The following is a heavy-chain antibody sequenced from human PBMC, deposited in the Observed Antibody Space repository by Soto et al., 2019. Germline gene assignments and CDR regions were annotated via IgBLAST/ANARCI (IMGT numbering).Heavy chain of an antibody. V-gene: IGHV3-30*18. Sequence: QVQLVESGGGVVQPGRSLRLSCAASGFTFSSYGMHWVRQAPGKGLEWVAVISYDGSNKYYADSVKGRFTISRDNSKNTLYLPMNSLRAEDTAVYYCAKVLGSGYLMYYYYYMDVWGKGTTVTVSS. CDR2: ISYDGSNK. CDR1: GFTFSSYG. D-gene: IGHD3-22*01. CDR3: AKVLGSGYLMYYYYYMDV. J-gene: IGHJ6*03.